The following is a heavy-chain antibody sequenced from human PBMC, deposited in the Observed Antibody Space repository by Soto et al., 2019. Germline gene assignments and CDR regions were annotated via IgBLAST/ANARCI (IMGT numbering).Heavy chain of an antibody. CDR1: GFTFSGSA. J-gene: IGHJ6*02. Sequence: PGGSLRLSCAASGFTFSGSAMHWVRQASGKGLEWVGRIRSKDNSYATAYAASVKGRFTISRDDSKNTAYLQMNSLKTEDTAVYYCTVSRGYSYGPLDYYCGMDVWGQGTTVTVSS. D-gene: IGHD5-18*01. V-gene: IGHV3-73*01. CDR3: TVSRGYSYGPLDYYCGMDV. CDR2: IRSKDNSYAT.